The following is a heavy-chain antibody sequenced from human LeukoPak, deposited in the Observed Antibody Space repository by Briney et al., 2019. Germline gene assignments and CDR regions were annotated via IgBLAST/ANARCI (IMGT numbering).Heavy chain of an antibody. CDR3: ARGRSGYGGNSGIASCDY. V-gene: IGHV4-38-2*01. D-gene: IGHD4-23*01. J-gene: IGHJ4*02. CDR1: GYSISSGYY. Sequence: SVTLSLTCAVSGYSISSGYYWGWIRQPPGKGLEWIGSIYRTGETHYNPSLKSRLTMSVDTSKNQFSLKLNSLTAADTAVYYCARGRSGYGGNSGIASCDYWGQGTLVTVSS. CDR2: IYRTGET.